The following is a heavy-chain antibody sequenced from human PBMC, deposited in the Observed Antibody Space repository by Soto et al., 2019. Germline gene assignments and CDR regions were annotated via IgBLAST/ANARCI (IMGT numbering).Heavy chain of an antibody. Sequence: QVLLVESGGGVVQPGRSLRISCAVSGFTFSSFGMHWVRQAPGKGLEWVAVISDDGGSKHYADSVKGRFTISRENSNNTLYLQVDSLRPEDTAVYYCAKDRWGDFGDLNLPGYWGQGTLVTISS. CDR3: AKDRWGDFGDLNLPGY. D-gene: IGHD4-17*01. CDR1: GFTFSSFG. V-gene: IGHV3-30*18. J-gene: IGHJ4*02. CDR2: ISDDGGSK.